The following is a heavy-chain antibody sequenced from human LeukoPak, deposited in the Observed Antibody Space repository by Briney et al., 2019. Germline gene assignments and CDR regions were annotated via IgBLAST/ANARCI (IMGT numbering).Heavy chain of an antibody. CDR2: INHSGST. Sequence: PSETLSLTCAVYGGSFSHYSWSWIRQPPGKGLEWIGEINHSGSTNYNPSLKSRVTISVDTSKNQFSLKLSSVTAADTAVYYCARQYYDIWTGPDYFDYWGQGTLVTVSS. J-gene: IGHJ4*02. V-gene: IGHV4-34*01. D-gene: IGHD3-9*01. CDR3: ARQYYDIWTGPDYFDY. CDR1: GGSFSHYS.